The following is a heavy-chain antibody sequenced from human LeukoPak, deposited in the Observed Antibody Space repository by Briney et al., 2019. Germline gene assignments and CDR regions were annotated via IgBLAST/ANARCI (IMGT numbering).Heavy chain of an antibody. V-gene: IGHV3-66*01. J-gene: IGHJ6*02. Sequence: GGSLRLSCAASGFTASSNYMSWVRQAPGKGLEWVSVIYSGGSTYYADSVKGRFTISRDNSKNTLYLQMNSLRAEDTAVYYCARASWTYYYYGMDVWGQGTTVTVSS. D-gene: IGHD1-1*01. CDR3: ARASWTYYYYGMDV. CDR2: IYSGGST. CDR1: GFTASSNY.